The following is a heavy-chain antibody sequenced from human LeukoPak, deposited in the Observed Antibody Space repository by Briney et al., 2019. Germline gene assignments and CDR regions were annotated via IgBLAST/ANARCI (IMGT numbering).Heavy chain of an antibody. CDR1: GFTFSSYW. J-gene: IGHJ2*01. CDR2: IKQDGSEK. Sequence: GGSLRLSCAASGFTFSSYWMTWVRQAPGKGLEWVANIKQDGSEKYYVDSVKGRFTISRDNAKNSLYLQMISLRAEDTAVYYCARGGGSLDLYFDLWGRGTLVTVSS. D-gene: IGHD2-15*01. CDR3: ARGGGSLDLYFDL. V-gene: IGHV3-7*05.